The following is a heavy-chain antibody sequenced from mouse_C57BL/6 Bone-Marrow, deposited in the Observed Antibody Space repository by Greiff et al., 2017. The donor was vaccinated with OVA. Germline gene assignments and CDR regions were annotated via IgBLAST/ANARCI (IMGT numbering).Heavy chain of an antibody. D-gene: IGHD2-1*01. Sequence: VQLQQSGAELVRPGASVTLSCKASGYTFTDYEMHWVKQTPVHGLEWIGAIDPETGGTAYNQKFKGKAILTADKSSSTAYMELRSLTSEDSAVYYCTEGYGLLWHFDYWGQGTTLTVSS. CDR2: IDPETGGT. CDR1: GYTFTDYE. V-gene: IGHV1-15*01. CDR3: TEGYGLLWHFDY. J-gene: IGHJ2*01.